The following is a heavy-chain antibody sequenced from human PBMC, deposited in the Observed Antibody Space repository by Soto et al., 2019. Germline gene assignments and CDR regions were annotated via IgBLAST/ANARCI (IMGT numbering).Heavy chain of an antibody. J-gene: IGHJ5*02. V-gene: IGHV1-18*01. CDR1: GYTFTSYG. CDR3: ARDTGYSSSWDGWFDP. D-gene: IGHD6-13*01. CDR2: ISAYNGNT. Sequence: QVQLVQSGAEVKKPGASVKVSCKASGYTFTSYGISWVRQAPGQGLEWMGWISAYNGNTNYAQKLQGRVTMTTDTSTSTADMELRSLRSDDTAVYYCARDTGYSSSWDGWFDPWCQGTLVTVSS.